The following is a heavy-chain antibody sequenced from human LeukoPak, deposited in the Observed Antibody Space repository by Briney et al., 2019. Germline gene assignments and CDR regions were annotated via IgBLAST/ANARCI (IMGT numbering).Heavy chain of an antibody. V-gene: IGHV4-39*02. CDR3: ARLRNGSPGGY. J-gene: IGHJ4*02. Sequence: PSETLSLSCTVSGGSISSSTYHWGWTRQPPGKGLEWFGSMYYTGITNYTPSLKSRLTISVVTSRNYFSLKLTSVTAADTAVYCCARLRNGSPGGYWGQGTLVTVSS. D-gene: IGHD1-26*01. CDR1: GGSISSSTYH. CDR2: MYYTGIT.